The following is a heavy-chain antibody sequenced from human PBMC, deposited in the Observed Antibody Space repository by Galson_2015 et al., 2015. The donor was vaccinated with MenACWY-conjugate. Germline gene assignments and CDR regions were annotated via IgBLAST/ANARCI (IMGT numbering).Heavy chain of an antibody. D-gene: IGHD1-14*01. Sequence: SLRLSCAASGFSISTYWMTWVRQAPGKGLEWVANIEEDGSEKYYVDSVKGRFTISRDNAKNSLYLQMNSLRGEDTAVYYCASWVGRDYWGQGTLVTVSS. CDR1: GFSISTYW. V-gene: IGHV3-7*03. CDR2: IEEDGSEK. J-gene: IGHJ4*02. CDR3: ASWVGRDY.